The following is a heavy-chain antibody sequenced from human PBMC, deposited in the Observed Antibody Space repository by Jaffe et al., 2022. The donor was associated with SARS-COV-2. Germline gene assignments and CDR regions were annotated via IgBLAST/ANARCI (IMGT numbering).Heavy chain of an antibody. CDR1: GFTFSSYA. CDR3: VKLGWLRTEPYYFDY. J-gene: IGHJ4*02. V-gene: IGHV3-64D*09. CDR2: ISSNGVST. Sequence: EVQLVESGGGLVQPGGSLRLSCSASGFTFSSYAIHWVRQAPGKGLEYVSAISSNGVSTYYADSVKGRFTISRDNSKNTLYLQMSSLRAEDTAVYYCVKLGWLRTEPYYFDYWGQGTLVTVSS. D-gene: IGHD3-3*01.